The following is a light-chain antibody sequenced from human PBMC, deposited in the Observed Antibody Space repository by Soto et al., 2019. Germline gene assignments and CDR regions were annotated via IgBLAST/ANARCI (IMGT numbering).Light chain of an antibody. J-gene: IGKJ2*01. CDR3: MQATQSYT. V-gene: IGKV2-24*01. CDR1: QSLVHIDENTD. CDR2: KIS. Sequence: DIVLTQTRLSSPVTLGQPASISCRSSQSLVHIDENTDFNWLQQRPGQPPRLLIYKISNRFPGVPDRFSGSGAGTDFTLKISRVEAEDVGVYYCMQATQSYTFGQGTRLEIK.